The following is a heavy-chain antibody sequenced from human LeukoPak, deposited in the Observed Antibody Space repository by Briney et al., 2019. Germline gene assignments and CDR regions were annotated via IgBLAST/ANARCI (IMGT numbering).Heavy chain of an antibody. D-gene: IGHD3-22*01. Sequence: ASVKVSCKASGYTFSSYGITWVRQAPGQGLEWMGWISAYNGNTNYAQKFQGGVTMTRDTSISTAFMELSRLRSDDTAVYYCARVKTMIVVVRLFDYWGQGTLVTVSS. V-gene: IGHV1-18*01. CDR1: GYTFSSYG. CDR3: ARVKTMIVVVRLFDY. J-gene: IGHJ4*02. CDR2: ISAYNGNT.